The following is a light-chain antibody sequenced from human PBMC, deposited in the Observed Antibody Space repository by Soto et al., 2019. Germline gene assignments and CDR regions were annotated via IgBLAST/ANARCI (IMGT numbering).Light chain of an antibody. CDR2: AAS. CDR3: QQSYSITLT. Sequence: TQSPGTLSMSPGERATLSCRASQSLSSSSLAWYQQKPGKAPKLLIYAASSLQSGVPSRFSGSGSGTDFTLTISSLQPEDFATYYCQQSYSITLTFGGGTKVDIK. J-gene: IGKJ4*01. CDR1: QSLSSSS. V-gene: IGKV1-39*01.